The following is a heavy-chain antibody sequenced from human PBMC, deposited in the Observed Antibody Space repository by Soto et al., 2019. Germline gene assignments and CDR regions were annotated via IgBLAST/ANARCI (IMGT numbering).Heavy chain of an antibody. CDR1: GFTFSSYA. J-gene: IGHJ4*02. Sequence: QVQLVESGGGVVQPGRSLRLYCAASGFTFSSYAMHWVRQAPGKGLEWVAVISYDGSTIYYADSVKGRFSISRDNSKNTLHLEMHNLRPEDTAVYYCVKVRGSSSWYRFYSDYWGQGTLVTVSS. V-gene: IGHV3-30*18. CDR3: VKVRGSSSWYRFYSDY. CDR2: ISYDGSTI. D-gene: IGHD6-13*01.